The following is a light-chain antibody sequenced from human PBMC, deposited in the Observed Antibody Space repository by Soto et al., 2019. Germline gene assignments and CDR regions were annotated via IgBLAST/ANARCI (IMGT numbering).Light chain of an antibody. CDR1: SSDVGGYNY. Sequence: QSALTQPASVSGSPGQSITISCTGASSDVGGYNYVSWYQQHPGKAPKLMIYDVSDRPSGVSNRFSGSKYGNTASLTISGLQAADAADYYCSSYTSSSTRVFGTGTKVTVL. V-gene: IGLV2-14*01. CDR2: DVS. J-gene: IGLJ1*01. CDR3: SSYTSSSTRV.